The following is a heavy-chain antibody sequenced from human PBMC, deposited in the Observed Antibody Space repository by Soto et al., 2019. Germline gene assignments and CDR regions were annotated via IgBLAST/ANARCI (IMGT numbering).Heavy chain of an antibody. J-gene: IGHJ6*02. CDR2: IYSGGST. CDR1: GFTVSSNY. Sequence: GGSLRLSCAASGFTVSSNYMSWVRQAPGKGLEWVSVIYSGGSTYYADSVKGRFTISRDNSKNTLYLQMNSLRAEDTAVYYCARDQVFGDLNYYGMDVWGQGTTVTVSS. V-gene: IGHV3-53*01. D-gene: IGHD3-16*01. CDR3: ARDQVFGDLNYYGMDV.